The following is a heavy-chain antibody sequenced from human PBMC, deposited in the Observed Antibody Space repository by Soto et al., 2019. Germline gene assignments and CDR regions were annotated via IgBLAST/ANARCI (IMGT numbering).Heavy chain of an antibody. D-gene: IGHD2-21*01. CDR2: IRVSGGST. CDR3: AKGPLFVAGTIYGMDV. CDR1: LSSYA. Sequence: VGSLRLSCAVSLSSYAMTWVRQAPGKGLEWVAGIRVSGGSTNYAVAVKGRFTISRDNDKNTVYLQMNSLRAEDTPVYYCAKGPLFVAGTIYGMDVWGQGTTVTVSS. J-gene: IGHJ6*02. V-gene: IGHV3-23*01.